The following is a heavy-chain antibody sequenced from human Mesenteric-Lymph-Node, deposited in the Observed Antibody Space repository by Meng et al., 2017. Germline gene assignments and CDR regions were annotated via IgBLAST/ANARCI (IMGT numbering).Heavy chain of an antibody. CDR2: IWYDGSNK. CDR1: GFTFSSYG. Sequence: GGSLRLSCAASGFTFSSYGMHWVRQAPGKGLEWVAVIWYDGSNKYYADSVKGRFTISRDNSKNTLYLQMNSLRAEDTAVYYCAKYGPGYYDSSGAFDYWGQGTLVTVSS. J-gene: IGHJ4*02. CDR3: AKYGPGYYDSSGAFDY. D-gene: IGHD3-22*01. V-gene: IGHV3-33*06.